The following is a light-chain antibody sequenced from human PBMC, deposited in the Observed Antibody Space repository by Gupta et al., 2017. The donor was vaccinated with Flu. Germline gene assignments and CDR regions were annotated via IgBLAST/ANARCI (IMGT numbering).Light chain of an antibody. CDR2: EVT. CDR3: TSYAGINNWL. CDR1: SSDVGGHNY. Sequence: QSALTQPPSASGSPGQPVTISCTGTSSDVGGHNYVSWYQQHPGKAPKLIMYEVTARPSGVPDRFSGSKSGTTASLTVSGLQAEDEAYYYCTSYAGINNWLFGGGTKLTVL. J-gene: IGLJ2*01. V-gene: IGLV2-8*01.